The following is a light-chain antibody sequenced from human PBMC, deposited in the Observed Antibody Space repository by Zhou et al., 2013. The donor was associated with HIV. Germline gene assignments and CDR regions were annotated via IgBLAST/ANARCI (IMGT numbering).Light chain of an antibody. CDR1: QTLLDSDGKTY. Sequence: DIVMTQTPLSLSVTPGQPASISCKSDQTLLDSDGKTYVYWYLQRPGQAPQLLISEISNRFSGVPDRFSGSGSGTDFTLKISRVEAEDVGLYYCMQSRQLPRTFGPGDRSW. CDR3: MQSRQLPRT. CDR2: EIS. J-gene: IGKJ2*01. V-gene: IGKV2D-29*01.